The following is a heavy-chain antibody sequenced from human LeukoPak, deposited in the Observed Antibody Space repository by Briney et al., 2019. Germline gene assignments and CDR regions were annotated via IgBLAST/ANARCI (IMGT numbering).Heavy chain of an antibody. Sequence: PGGSLRLSCAAPGFTFSSYAMSWVRQAPGKGLEWVSAISGSGGSTYYADSVKGRFTISRDNSKNTLYLQMNSLRAEDTAVYYCAKEGFYCSGGSCYPDYWGQGTLVTVSS. V-gene: IGHV3-23*01. CDR2: ISGSGGST. J-gene: IGHJ4*02. CDR1: GFTFSSYA. CDR3: AKEGFYCSGGSCYPDY. D-gene: IGHD2-15*01.